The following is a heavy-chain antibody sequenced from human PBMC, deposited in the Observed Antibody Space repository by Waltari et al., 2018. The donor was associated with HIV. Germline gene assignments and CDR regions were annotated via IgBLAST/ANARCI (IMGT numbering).Heavy chain of an antibody. D-gene: IGHD2-15*01. CDR3: ASPLDNDQVSVVAYYYGMDV. V-gene: IGHV1-46*01. J-gene: IGHJ6*02. CDR2: TNPRGGST. CDR1: GYTFTRYY. Sequence: QVQLVQSGAEVKKPGASVKVSCKASGYTFTRYYIHWVRQAPGQGLEWMGITNPRGGSTNYAQNFQGRITMPRDTSTSTVYMALSSLSSEDTAVYYWASPLDNDQVSVVAYYYGMDVWGQGTTVTVSS.